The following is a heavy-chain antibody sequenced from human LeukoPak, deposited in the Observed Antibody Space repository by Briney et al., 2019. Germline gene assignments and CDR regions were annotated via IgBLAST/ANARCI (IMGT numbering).Heavy chain of an antibody. CDR1: GYTFTDYY. V-gene: IGHV1-2*02. CDR2: VNPNSGDT. D-gene: IGHD1-26*01. CDR3: ARGRRILVGDTNAGDFFDY. Sequence: ASVKVSCKASGYTFTDYYIHWVRQAPGQGLDWMVWVNPNSGDTYYAQKFQGRVTITRDTSISTAYIALSRLRSDDTAVYYCARGRRILVGDTNAGDFFDYWGQGTLVTVSS. J-gene: IGHJ4*02.